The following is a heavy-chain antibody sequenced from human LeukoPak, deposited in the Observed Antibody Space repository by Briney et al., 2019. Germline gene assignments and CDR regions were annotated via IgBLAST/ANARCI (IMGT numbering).Heavy chain of an antibody. V-gene: IGHV4-39*07. D-gene: IGHD3-22*01. CDR2: IYYSGST. CDR3: ARDPIRITMIVVPRWAFDI. CDR1: GGSISSGGYS. Sequence: SQTLSLTCAVSGGSISSGGYSWSWIRQPPGKGLEWIGSIYYSGSTYYNPSLKSRVTISVDTSKNQFSLKLSSVTAADTAVYYCARDPIRITMIVVPRWAFDIWGQGTMVTVSS. J-gene: IGHJ3*02.